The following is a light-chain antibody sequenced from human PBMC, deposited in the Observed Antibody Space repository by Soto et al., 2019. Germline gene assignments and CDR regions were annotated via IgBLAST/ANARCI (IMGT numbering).Light chain of an antibody. V-gene: IGLV2-8*01. J-gene: IGLJ2*01. CDR3: SSYAGSNNVV. CDR2: EVS. Sequence: QSALTQPPSASGSPGQSVTISCTGTSSDVGGYNNVSWYQQHPGKAPKLMIYEVSKRPSGVPDRFSGSKSGNPASLTVSGLQAEDEADYYCSSYAGSNNVVFGGGTKLTVL. CDR1: SSDVGGYNN.